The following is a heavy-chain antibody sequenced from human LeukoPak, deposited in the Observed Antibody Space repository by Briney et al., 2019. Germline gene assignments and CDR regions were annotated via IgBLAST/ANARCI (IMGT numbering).Heavy chain of an antibody. J-gene: IGHJ4*02. Sequence: SETLSLTCAVSGGSISSNNWWSWVRQPPGKGLEWIGEIFHSGSTNYNPSLKSRVTISIDKSKSQFSLKLNSATAADTAVYYCARAEPRGSVWYPYWGQGTLVTVSS. V-gene: IGHV4-4*02. CDR2: IFHSGST. D-gene: IGHD6-13*01. CDR3: ARAEPRGSVWYPY. CDR1: GGSISSNNW.